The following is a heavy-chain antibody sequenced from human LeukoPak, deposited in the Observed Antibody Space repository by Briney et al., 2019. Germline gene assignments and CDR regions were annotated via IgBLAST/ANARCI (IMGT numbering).Heavy chain of an antibody. V-gene: IGHV3-33*01. CDR2: IWYDGSNK. CDR1: GFTFSSYG. D-gene: IGHD3-22*01. Sequence: GGSLRLSCAASGFTFSSYGMHWVRQAPGKGLEWVAVIWYDGSNKYYADSVKGRFTISRDNSKNTLYLQMNSLRAEDTAVYYCARDRSGYKIDYWGQGTLVTASS. J-gene: IGHJ4*02. CDR3: ARDRSGYKIDY.